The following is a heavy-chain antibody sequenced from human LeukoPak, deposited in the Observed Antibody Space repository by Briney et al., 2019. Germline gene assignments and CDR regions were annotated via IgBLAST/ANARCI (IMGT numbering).Heavy chain of an antibody. Sequence: SETVCLTCAVYGGSFSGYYCSWIRQPPGKGLEWIGAMNHSGSTNYNPSLKSRVTISVDTSKNQFSLKLSSVTAADTAVYYCASKPDYYDSSGYPYYFDYWGQGTLVTVSS. V-gene: IGHV4-34*01. J-gene: IGHJ4*02. CDR1: GGSFSGYY. CDR3: ASKPDYYDSSGYPYYFDY. D-gene: IGHD3-22*01. CDR2: MNHSGST.